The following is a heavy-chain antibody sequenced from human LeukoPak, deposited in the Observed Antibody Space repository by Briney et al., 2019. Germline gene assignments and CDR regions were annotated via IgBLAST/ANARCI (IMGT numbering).Heavy chain of an antibody. V-gene: IGHV3-48*03. CDR1: GFTFSSYE. Sequence: HPGGSLRLSCAASGFTFSSYEMNWVRQAPGKGLEWVSYISSSGSTIYYADSVKGRLTISRDNAKNSLYLQMNSLRAEDTAVYFCARSIAAADGGVHYYMDVWGKGTTVTISS. CDR2: ISSSGSTI. D-gene: IGHD6-25*01. CDR3: ARSIAAADGGVHYYMDV. J-gene: IGHJ6*03.